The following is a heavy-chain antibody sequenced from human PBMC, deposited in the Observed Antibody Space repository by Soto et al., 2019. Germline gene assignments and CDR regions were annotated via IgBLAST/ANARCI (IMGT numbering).Heavy chain of an antibody. D-gene: IGHD1-7*01. CDR1: GYTFTSYG. CDR3: ARISGNWNYYYYYYGMDV. CDR2: ISAYNGNT. V-gene: IGHV1-18*04. J-gene: IGHJ6*02. Sequence: ASVKVSCKASGYTFTSYGISWVRQAPGQGLEWMGWISAYNGNTNYAQKLQGRVTMTTDTSTSTAYMELRSLRSDDTAVYYCARISGNWNYYYYYYGMDVWGQGTTVTVSS.